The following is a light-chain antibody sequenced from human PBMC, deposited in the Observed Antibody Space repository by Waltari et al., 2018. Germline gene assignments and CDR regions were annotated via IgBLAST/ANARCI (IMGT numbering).Light chain of an antibody. J-gene: IGKJ4*01. CDR2: DVS. V-gene: IGKV3-11*01. CDR1: QSVSTF. Sequence: TQSPATLSLSPGERATLSCRASQSVSTFLAWYQQKPGQSPRLLIYDVSFRATGIPIRFSGSGSETDFTLTISSLEPEDFAVYYCQQRRNWPTFGGGIKVEVK. CDR3: QQRRNWPT.